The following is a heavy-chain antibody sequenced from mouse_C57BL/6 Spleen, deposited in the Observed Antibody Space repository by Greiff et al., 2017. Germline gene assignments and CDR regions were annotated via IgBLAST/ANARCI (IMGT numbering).Heavy chain of an antibody. J-gene: IGHJ3*01. V-gene: IGHV1-53*01. CDR2: INPSNGGT. D-gene: IGHD2-5*01. CDR3: ARSPAYYSNYGFAY. CDR1: GYTFTSYW. Sequence: QVQLQQPGTELVKPGASVKLSCKASGYTFTSYWMHWVKQRPGQGLEWIGNINPSNGGTNYNEKFKSKATLTVGNSSSTAYMQLSSLTSEDSAVYYCARSPAYYSNYGFAYWGQGSRVTVSA.